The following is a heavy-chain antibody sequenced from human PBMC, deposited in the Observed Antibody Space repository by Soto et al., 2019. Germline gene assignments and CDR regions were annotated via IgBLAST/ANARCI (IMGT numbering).Heavy chain of an antibody. V-gene: IGHV3-7*04. CDR2: IKQDGSEK. D-gene: IGHD3-22*01. CDR3: AREGNYYDRESKYNWFAP. CDR1: GFSFSSYW. J-gene: IGHJ5*02. Sequence: PGGSLRLSCAASGFSFSSYWMSWVRQAPGKGLEWVANIKQDGSEKYYVDSVKGRFTISRDNAKNSLYLQMNSLRAEDTAVYYCAREGNYYDRESKYNWFAPWGQGTLVTVSS.